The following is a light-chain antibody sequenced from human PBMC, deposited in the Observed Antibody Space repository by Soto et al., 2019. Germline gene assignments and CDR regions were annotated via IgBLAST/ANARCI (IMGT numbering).Light chain of an antibody. Sequence: QSVLTQPPSVSGAPGQRVTISCTGGSSSIGAGYDVHWYQHLPGTAPKLLIYGDSNRPSGFPDRFSGSKSGTSASLAITGLQAEDEGDYYCQSYDSSLSGRVVFGGGTKLTVL. CDR3: QSYDSSLSGRVV. J-gene: IGLJ2*01. CDR1: SSSIGAGYD. V-gene: IGLV1-40*01. CDR2: GDS.